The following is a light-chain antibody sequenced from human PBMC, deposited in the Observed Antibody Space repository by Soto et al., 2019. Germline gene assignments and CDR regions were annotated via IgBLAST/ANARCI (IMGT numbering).Light chain of an antibody. J-gene: IGLJ1*01. CDR1: SSDVGGYNY. CDR3: CSYTSSSTRLYA. CDR2: DVS. V-gene: IGLV2-14*01. Sequence: QSALTETASVSGSPVQSITISCTGTSSDVGGYNYVSWYQQHPGKAPKLLIYDVSNRPSGVSNRFSGSKSGNTASLTISVLQAEDEADYYCCSYTSSSTRLYAFGTGTEVTV.